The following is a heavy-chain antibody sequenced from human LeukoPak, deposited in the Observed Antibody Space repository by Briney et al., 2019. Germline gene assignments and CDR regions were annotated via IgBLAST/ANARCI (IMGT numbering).Heavy chain of an antibody. J-gene: IGHJ4*02. CDR1: GFTFSSYA. Sequence: GGSLRLSCGGSGFTFSSYAMSWVRQAPGKGLEWVLAMSGSGGRTDYADSVKGRFTISRDNSKITLYLQMNSLRAEDTAVYYCAKHLFVTGPFDYWGQGTLVTVSA. CDR3: AKHLFVTGPFDY. V-gene: IGHV3-23*01. CDR2: MSGSGGRT. D-gene: IGHD2-21*02.